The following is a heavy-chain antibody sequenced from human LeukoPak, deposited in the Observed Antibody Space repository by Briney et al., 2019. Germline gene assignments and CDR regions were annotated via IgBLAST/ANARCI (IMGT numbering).Heavy chain of an antibody. J-gene: IGHJ4*02. CDR1: GFTFSSYA. CDR2: ISGSGGST. D-gene: IGHD1-26*01. Sequence: PGGSLRLSCAASGFTFSSYAMSWVRQAPGKGLEWVSAISGSGGSTYYADSVKGRFTISRDNSKNTLYLQMNSLRAEDTAVYYCAKFPQWELSEGYFDYWGQGTLVTVSS. CDR3: AKFPQWELSEGYFDY. V-gene: IGHV3-23*01.